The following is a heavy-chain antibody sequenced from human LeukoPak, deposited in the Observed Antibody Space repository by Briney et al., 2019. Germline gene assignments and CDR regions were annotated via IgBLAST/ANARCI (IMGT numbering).Heavy chain of an antibody. Sequence: SETLSLTCTLSGXSISTYYWSWIRQPPGKGLEWIAYVYYTGSTKYNPSVKSRVTISADMSKSPFYLKLSSVTAADTAVYYCARSPNSWGSLPYFDYWGQGTLVTVSS. D-gene: IGHD6-19*01. CDR1: GXSISTYY. V-gene: IGHV4-59*08. CDR3: ARSPNSWGSLPYFDY. CDR2: VYYTGST. J-gene: IGHJ4*02.